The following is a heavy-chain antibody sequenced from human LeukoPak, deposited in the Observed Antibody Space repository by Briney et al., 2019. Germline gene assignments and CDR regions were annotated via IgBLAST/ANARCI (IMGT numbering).Heavy chain of an antibody. D-gene: IGHD4/OR15-4a*01. V-gene: IGHV3-7*01. J-gene: IGHJ4*02. CDR1: GFTFSSYW. CDR2: IKEGGSEK. CDR3: ARDRSRCFY. Sequence: PGGSLRLSCVTSGFTFSSYWMSWVRQAPGKGLEWVATIKEGGSEKYYVDSVKGRFTISRDNAKNTLYLQMNSLRAEDTAVYYCARDRSRCFYWGQGTLVTVSS.